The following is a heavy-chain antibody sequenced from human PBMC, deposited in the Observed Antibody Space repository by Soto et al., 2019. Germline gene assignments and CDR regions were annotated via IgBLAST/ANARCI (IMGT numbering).Heavy chain of an antibody. D-gene: IGHD3-16*01. J-gene: IGHJ4*02. V-gene: IGHV4-31*03. CDR3: ARSGSRGWGKHVATLYYFDY. CDR2: IYYSGST. CDR1: GGSISSGGYY. Sequence: PSETLSLTCTVSGGSISSGGYYWSWIRQHPGKGLEWIGYIYYSGSTYYNPSLKSRVTISVDTSKNQFSLKLSSVTAADTAVYYCARSGSRGWGKHVATLYYFDYWGQGTLVTVSS.